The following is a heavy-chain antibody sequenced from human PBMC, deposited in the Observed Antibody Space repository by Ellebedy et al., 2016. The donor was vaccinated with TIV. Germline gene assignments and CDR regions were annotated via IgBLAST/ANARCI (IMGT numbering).Heavy chain of an antibody. CDR1: GFTFSSYW. D-gene: IGHD3-10*01. CDR2: IKQDGSEK. V-gene: IGHV3-7*01. J-gene: IGHJ5*02. Sequence: GESLKISXAASGFTFSSYWMSWVRQAPGKGLEWVANIKQDGSEKYYVDSVKGRFTISRDNAKNSLYLQMNSLRDEDTAVYYCARVPGSFSLNWFDPWGQGTLVTVSS. CDR3: ARVPGSFSLNWFDP.